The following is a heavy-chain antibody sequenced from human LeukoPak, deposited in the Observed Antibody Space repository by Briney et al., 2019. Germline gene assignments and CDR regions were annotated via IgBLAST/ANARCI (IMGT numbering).Heavy chain of an antibody. D-gene: IGHD1-26*01. J-gene: IGHJ4*02. CDR2: ISGSGGST. V-gene: IGHV3-23*01. CDR1: GFTFSSYA. CDR3: ATYVAPLRIVGATPLDY. Sequence: GGSLRLSCAASGFTFSSYAMSWVRQAPGKGLEWVSAISGSGGSTYYADSVKGRFTISRDNSKNTLYLQMNSLRAEDTAVYYCATYVAPLRIVGATPLDYWGQGTLVTVSS.